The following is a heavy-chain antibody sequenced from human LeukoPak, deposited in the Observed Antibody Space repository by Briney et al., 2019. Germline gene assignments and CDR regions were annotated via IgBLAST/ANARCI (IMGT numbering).Heavy chain of an antibody. CDR2: IKQDGSEK. CDR1: GFTFSSYW. Sequence: GGSLRLSCAASGFTFSSYWMSWVRQAPGKGLEWVANIKQDGSEKYYVDSVKGRFTISRDNAKNSLYLQMNSLRAEDTAVCYCARDRYGDYFDYWGQGTLVTVSS. V-gene: IGHV3-7*01. CDR3: ARDRYGDYFDY. D-gene: IGHD4/OR15-4a*01. J-gene: IGHJ4*02.